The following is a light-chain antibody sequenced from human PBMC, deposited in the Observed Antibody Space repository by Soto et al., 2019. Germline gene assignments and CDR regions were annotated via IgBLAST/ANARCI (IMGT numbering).Light chain of an antibody. V-gene: IGKV1-5*03. Sequence: DIQMTQSPSTLSASVGERVTITCRASQSITTWLAWYQQKPGKAPKLLIYKASSLEGGVPSRFSGSGSGKEFNITISSLQPDDFATYYCQQYNTFPLTFGGGTTVEIK. CDR2: KAS. J-gene: IGKJ4*01. CDR1: QSITTW. CDR3: QQYNTFPLT.